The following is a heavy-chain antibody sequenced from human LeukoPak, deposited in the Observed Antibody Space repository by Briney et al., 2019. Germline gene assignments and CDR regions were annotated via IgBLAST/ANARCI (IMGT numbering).Heavy chain of an antibody. V-gene: IGHV3-7*03. CDR2: IKQDGSEK. D-gene: IGHD3/OR15-3a*01. Sequence: GGPRGPSGEAPGSPLGVTWINWVGKVQGQGPKWVANIKQDGSEKFDVASVTGRFTISRDNAKNSLYLQMNSLRAEDTALYYCATSYDMGWLIGYWGQGTLVTVSS. CDR1: GSPLGVTW. J-gene: IGHJ4*02. CDR3: ATSYDMGWLIGY.